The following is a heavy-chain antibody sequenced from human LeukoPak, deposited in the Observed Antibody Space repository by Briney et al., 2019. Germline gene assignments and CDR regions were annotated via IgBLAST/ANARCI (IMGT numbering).Heavy chain of an antibody. V-gene: IGHV3-74*01. CDR3: ARGGDFWSGYHDY. CDR2: IKTDGTSP. CDR1: GFTFSNYW. Sequence: PGGSLRLSCAASGFTFSNYWMHWVRQAPGEGLVWVSRIKTDGTSPSYVDSVKGRFTISRDNAKNTLYLQMNSLRAEDTAVYYCARGGDFWSGYHDYWGQRTLVTVSS. D-gene: IGHD3-3*01. J-gene: IGHJ4*02.